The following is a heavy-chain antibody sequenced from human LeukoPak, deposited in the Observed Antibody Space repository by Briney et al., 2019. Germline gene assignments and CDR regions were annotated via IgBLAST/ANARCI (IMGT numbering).Heavy chain of an antibody. Sequence: GGSLRLSCAASGFTFSSYAMHWVRQAPGKGLEWVAVISYDGSNKYYADSVKGRFTTSRDNSKNTLYLQMNSLRAEDTAVYYCAATVTTYGMRYYFDYWGQGTLVTVSS. D-gene: IGHD4-17*01. J-gene: IGHJ4*02. CDR3: AATVTTYGMRYYFDY. CDR1: GFTFSSYA. V-gene: IGHV3-30-3*01. CDR2: ISYDGSNK.